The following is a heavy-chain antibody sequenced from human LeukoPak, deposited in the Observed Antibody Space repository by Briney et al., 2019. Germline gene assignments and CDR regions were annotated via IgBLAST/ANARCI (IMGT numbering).Heavy chain of an antibody. CDR3: AKGTGRYWTFFDD. Sequence: PGGSLRLSCAATGFTFDDYAMRWVRHSPGRGLEWFSGISWNIGSIDYAASVRGRFTISRDNANNSLYLQMNSLRPEDSALYYCAKGTGRYWTFFDDWGQGTLVTVSS. V-gene: IGHV3-9*01. J-gene: IGHJ4*02. D-gene: IGHD1-26*01. CDR1: GFTFDDYA. CDR2: ISWNIGSI.